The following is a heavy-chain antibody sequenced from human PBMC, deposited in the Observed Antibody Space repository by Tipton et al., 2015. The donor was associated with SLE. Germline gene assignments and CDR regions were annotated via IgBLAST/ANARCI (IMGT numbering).Heavy chain of an antibody. CDR2: IYYSGST. CDR3: AREDIVVVVAATRGAFDI. Sequence: TLSLTCTVSGGSISSGGYYWSWIRQHPGKGLEWIGYIYYSGSTYYNPSLKSRVTISVDTSKNQFSLKLSSVTAADTAVYYCAREDIVVVVAATRGAFDIWGQGTMVAASS. D-gene: IGHD2-15*01. V-gene: IGHV4-31*03. CDR1: GGSISSGGYY. J-gene: IGHJ3*02.